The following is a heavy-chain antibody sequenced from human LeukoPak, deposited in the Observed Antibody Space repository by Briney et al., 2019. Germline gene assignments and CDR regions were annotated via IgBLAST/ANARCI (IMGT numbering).Heavy chain of an antibody. J-gene: IGHJ4*02. CDR3: ARDKSYGDSSDY. CDR1: GFTFSHFW. CDR2: IKKTGSET. D-gene: IGHD4-17*01. V-gene: IGHV3-7*01. Sequence: TGGSLRLSCAASGFTFSHFWMSWVRQAPGKGLEWVAYIKKTGSETYYVDSVKGRFTITRDNTKNSLYLQMDSLRAEDTAVYYCARDKSYGDSSDYWGQGTLVTVSS.